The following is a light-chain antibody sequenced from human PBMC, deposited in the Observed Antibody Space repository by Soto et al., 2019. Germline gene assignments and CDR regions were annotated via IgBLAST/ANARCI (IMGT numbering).Light chain of an antibody. CDR3: CSYAGTSTLGVL. Sequence: QSALTQPRSVSGSPGQSVTISCTGTSSDVGGNEYVSWYQQHPGEAPKLMIYDVTKRPSGVPDRFSGSKSGNTASLTISGLQAGDEADYYCCSYAGTSTLGVLFGGGTKLTVL. CDR1: SSDVGGNEY. J-gene: IGLJ2*01. CDR2: DVT. V-gene: IGLV2-11*01.